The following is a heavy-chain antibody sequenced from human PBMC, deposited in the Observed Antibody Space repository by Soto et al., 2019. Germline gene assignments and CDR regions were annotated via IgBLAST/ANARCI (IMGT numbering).Heavy chain of an antibody. D-gene: IGHD6-19*01. CDR1: GFTFRDYW. Sequence: EVQVVESGGNLVQPGGSLRLSCAASGFTFRDYWMTWVRQAPGKGLEWLANIRHDGRQKYYVDSVKGRFTISRDNAKNSLFLQMDSLRAEDTAVYYCTRDISPRNGGVWYDAFDIWGQGTMVTVSS. CDR3: TRDISPRNGGVWYDAFDI. V-gene: IGHV3-7*01. CDR2: IRHDGRQK. J-gene: IGHJ3*02.